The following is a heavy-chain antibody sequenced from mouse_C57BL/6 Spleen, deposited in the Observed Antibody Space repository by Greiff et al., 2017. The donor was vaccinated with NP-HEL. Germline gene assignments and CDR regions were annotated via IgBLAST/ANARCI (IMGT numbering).Heavy chain of an antibody. V-gene: IGHV1-80*01. CDR2: IYPGDGDT. J-gene: IGHJ2*01. D-gene: IGHD1-1*01. CDR3: ARRGITTVADY. Sequence: QVHVKQSGAELVKPGASVKISCKASGYAFSSYWMNWVKQRPGKGLEWIGQIYPGDGDTNYNGKFKGKATLTADKSSSTAYMQLSSLTSEDSAVYFCARRGITTVADYWGQGTTLTVSS. CDR1: GYAFSSYW.